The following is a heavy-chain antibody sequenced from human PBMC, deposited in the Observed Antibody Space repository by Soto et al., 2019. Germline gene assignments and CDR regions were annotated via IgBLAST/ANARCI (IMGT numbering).Heavy chain of an antibody. CDR2: ISSSSSYI. CDR3: ARDRPEYSSSFDYYYMDV. J-gene: IGHJ6*03. V-gene: IGHV3-21*01. Sequence: EVQLVESGGGLVKPGGSLRLSCAASGFTFSSYSMNWVRQAPGKGLEWVSSISSSSSYIYYADSVKGRFTISRDNAKNSLYLQMNSLRAEDTAVYYCARDRPEYSSSFDYYYMDVWGKGTTVTVSS. CDR1: GFTFSSYS. D-gene: IGHD6-13*01.